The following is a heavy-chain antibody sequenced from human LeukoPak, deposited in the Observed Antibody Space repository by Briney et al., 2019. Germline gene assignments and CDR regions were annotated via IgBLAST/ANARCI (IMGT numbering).Heavy chain of an antibody. D-gene: IGHD3-16*01. J-gene: IGHJ4*02. CDR3: ARDGFGATLPGY. V-gene: IGHV4-39*07. CDR2: IYYSGST. Sequence: PSETLSLTCTVSGGSISSSSYYWGWIRQPPGKGLEWIGSIYYSGSTYYNPSLKSRVTISVDTSKNQFSLKLSSVTAADTAVYYCARDGFGATLPGYWGQGTLVTVSS. CDR1: GGSISSSSYY.